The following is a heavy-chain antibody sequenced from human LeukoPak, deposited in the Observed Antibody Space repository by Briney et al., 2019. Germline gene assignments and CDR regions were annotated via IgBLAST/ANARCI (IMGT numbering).Heavy chain of an antibody. J-gene: IGHJ4*02. CDR2: ISFSSSYI. D-gene: IGHD3-22*01. CDR1: GFTFITYS. CDR3: ARVRDSSGYPYSFDY. V-gene: IGHV3-21*01. Sequence: GGSLRLSCAASGFTFITYSMYWVRQAPGKGLEWVSSISFSSSYISYADSLKGRFTISRDNAKNSLYLHMNSLRAEDTAIYYCARVRDSSGYPYSFDYWGQGTLVTVSS.